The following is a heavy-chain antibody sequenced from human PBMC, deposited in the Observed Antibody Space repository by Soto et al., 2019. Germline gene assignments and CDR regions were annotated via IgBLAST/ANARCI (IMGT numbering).Heavy chain of an antibody. D-gene: IGHD4-4*01. CDR2: IYYSGIT. CDR3: ARIRVETLHYSNYAFDP. CDR1: GVSISNSSYY. V-gene: IGHV4-39*07. Sequence: PSETLSLTCTVSGVSISNSSYYWGWIRRPPGKGLEWIRTIYYSGITYYNPSLKSRFTISRNNEKKSLYLQMNSLRAEETAGYYCARIRVETLHYSNYAFDPWGQGTLVTVSS. J-gene: IGHJ5*02.